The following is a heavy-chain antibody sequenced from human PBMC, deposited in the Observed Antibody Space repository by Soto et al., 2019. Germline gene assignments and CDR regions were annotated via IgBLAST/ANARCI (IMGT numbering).Heavy chain of an antibody. J-gene: IGHJ4*02. CDR2: IYYSGST. CDR1: GGSISSYY. V-gene: IGHV4-59*01. CDR3: ARGSSWQDY. D-gene: IGHD6-13*01. Sequence: PSETLSLTCTVSGGSISSYYWSWIRQPPGKGLEWIGYIYYSGSTNYNPSLKSRVTISVDTSKNQFSLKLSSATAADTAVYYCARGSSWQDYWGQGTLVTVS.